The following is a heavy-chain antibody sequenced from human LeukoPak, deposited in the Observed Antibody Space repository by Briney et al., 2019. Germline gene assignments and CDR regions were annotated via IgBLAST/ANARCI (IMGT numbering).Heavy chain of an antibody. CDR2: ISSNNDNTNYDNT. J-gene: IGHJ3*02. CDR3: AKGSGSYYGGDAFDI. V-gene: IGHV1-18*01. D-gene: IGHD1-26*01. Sequence: ASVKVSCKASGYTFTNFGIHWVRQAPGQGLEWMGWISSNNDNTNYDNTNYEQSLQGRVTLTTDTSTSTAYMELRSLRSDDTAVYYCAKGSGSYYGGDAFDIWGQGTVVTVST. CDR1: GYTFTNFG.